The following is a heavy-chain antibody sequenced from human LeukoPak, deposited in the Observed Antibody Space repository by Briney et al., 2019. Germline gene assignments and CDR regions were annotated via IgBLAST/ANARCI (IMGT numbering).Heavy chain of an antibody. CDR1: GGSFSGYY. Sequence: PSETLSLTCAVYGGSFSGYYWSWIRQPPGKGLEWIGEINHSGSTNYNPSLKSRVTISVDTSKNQLSLKLSSVTAADTAVYYCARRPVLLWFGELLRYYFDYWGQGTLVTVSS. CDR3: ARRPVLLWFGELLRYYFDY. CDR2: INHSGST. D-gene: IGHD3-10*01. J-gene: IGHJ4*02. V-gene: IGHV4-34*01.